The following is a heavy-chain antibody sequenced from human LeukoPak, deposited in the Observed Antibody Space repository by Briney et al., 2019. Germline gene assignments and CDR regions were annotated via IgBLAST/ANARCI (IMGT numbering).Heavy chain of an antibody. CDR1: GGSISSSSYY. J-gene: IGHJ4*02. D-gene: IGHD1-26*01. Sequence: SETLSLTCTVSGGSISSSSYYWGWIRQPPGTGLEWIGSIYYSGSTYYNPSLKSRVTISVDTSKNQFSLKLSSVTAADTAVYYCARPIVGAQSYYFDYWGQGTLVTVSS. CDR3: ARPIVGAQSYYFDY. V-gene: IGHV4-39*01. CDR2: IYYSGST.